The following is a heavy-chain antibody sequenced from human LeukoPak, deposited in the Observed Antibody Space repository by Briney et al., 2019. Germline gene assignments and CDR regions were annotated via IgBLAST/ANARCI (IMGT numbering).Heavy chain of an antibody. CDR2: INPNSGGT. V-gene: IGHV1-2*02. CDR1: GYTFTGYY. CDR3: ARGGVYYYDSSGYYDY. Sequence: ASVKVSCKASGYTFTGYYMHWVRQAPGQGLEWMGWINPNSGGTNYAQTFQGRVTMTRDTSISTAYMELSRLRSDDTAVYYCARGGVYYYDSSGYYDYWGQGTLVTVSS. D-gene: IGHD3-22*01. J-gene: IGHJ4*02.